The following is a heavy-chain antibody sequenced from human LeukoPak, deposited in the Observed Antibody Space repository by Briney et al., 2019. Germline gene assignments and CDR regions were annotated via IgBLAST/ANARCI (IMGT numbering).Heavy chain of an antibody. J-gene: IGHJ4*02. CDR3: ATDQTYCTGGHCYFEY. Sequence: GGSLRLSCAASGFSFTNYLMDWVRHAPGKGLGWVSRIKSHDSSNRYQDFVKGRITTSRDNGKNTMYLQMNSLRAADTAMYYCATDQTYCTGGHCYFEYWGQGTLVTVSS. CDR2: IKSHDSSN. CDR1: GFSFTNYL. D-gene: IGHD2-8*02. V-gene: IGHV3-74*01.